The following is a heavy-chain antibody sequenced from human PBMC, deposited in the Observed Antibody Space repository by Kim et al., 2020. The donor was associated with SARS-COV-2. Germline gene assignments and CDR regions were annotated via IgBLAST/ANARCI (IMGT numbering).Heavy chain of an antibody. Sequence: SVKVSCKASGGTFSSYTISWVRQAPGQGLEWMGRIIPILGIANYAQKFQGRVTITADKSTSTAYMELSSLRSEDTAVYYCARRGGSGWTGTAPFDPWGQGTLVTVSS. D-gene: IGHD6-19*01. V-gene: IGHV1-69*02. CDR2: IIPILGIA. CDR3: ARRGGSGWTGTAPFDP. J-gene: IGHJ5*02. CDR1: GGTFSSYT.